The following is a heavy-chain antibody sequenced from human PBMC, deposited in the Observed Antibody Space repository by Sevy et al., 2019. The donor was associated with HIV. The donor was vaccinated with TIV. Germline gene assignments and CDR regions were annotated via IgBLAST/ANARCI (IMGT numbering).Heavy chain of an antibody. CDR3: AGDRYSYGFLIDY. V-gene: IGHV3-33*01. J-gene: IGHJ4*02. CDR2: IWYDGSNK. Sequence: GGSLRLSCAASGFTFSSYGMHWVRQAPGKGLEWVAVIWYDGSNKYYADSVKGRFTISRDNSKNTLYLQMNSLRAEDTAVYYCAGDRYSYGFLIDYWGQGTLVTVSS. D-gene: IGHD5-18*01. CDR1: GFTFSSYG.